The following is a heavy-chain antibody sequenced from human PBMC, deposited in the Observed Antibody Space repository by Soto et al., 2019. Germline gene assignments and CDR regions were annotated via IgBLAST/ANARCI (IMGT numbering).Heavy chain of an antibody. CDR1: GGSISSGDYY. Sequence: PSETLSLTCTVSGGSISSGDYYWSWIRQPPGKGLEWIGYIYYSGSTYYNPSLKSRVTISVDTSKNQFSLKPSSVTAADTAVYYCARDLQYFDILTGYYYYYGMDVWGQGTTVTVSS. D-gene: IGHD3-9*01. V-gene: IGHV4-30-4*01. CDR3: ARDLQYFDILTGYYYYYGMDV. J-gene: IGHJ6*02. CDR2: IYYSGST.